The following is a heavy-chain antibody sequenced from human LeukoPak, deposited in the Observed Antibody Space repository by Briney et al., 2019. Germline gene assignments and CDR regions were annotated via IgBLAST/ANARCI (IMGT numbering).Heavy chain of an antibody. CDR2: IKQDGSEK. V-gene: IGHV3-7*01. D-gene: IGHD1-26*01. CDR1: GGSFSGYY. Sequence: ETLSLTCAVYGGSFSGYYWSWIRQPPGKGLEWVANIKQDGSEKYYVDSVKGRFIISRDNAKNSLYLQMNSLRAEDTAVYYCARAKWELRVLLGYWGQGTLVTVSS. J-gene: IGHJ4*02. CDR3: ARAKWELRVLLGY.